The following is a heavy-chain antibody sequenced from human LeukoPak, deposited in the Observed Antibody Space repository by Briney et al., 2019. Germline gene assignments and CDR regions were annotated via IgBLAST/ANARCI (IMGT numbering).Heavy chain of an antibody. V-gene: IGHV1-69*05. Sequence: SSVKVSCKASGGTFSSYAISWVRQAPGQGLEWMGGIIPIFGTANYAQKFQGRVTMTRDTSTSTVYMELSSLRSEDTAVYYCARAQYYYDSSGLHFDYWGQGTLVTVSS. J-gene: IGHJ4*02. CDR1: GGTFSSYA. CDR2: IIPIFGTA. D-gene: IGHD3-22*01. CDR3: ARAQYYYDSSGLHFDY.